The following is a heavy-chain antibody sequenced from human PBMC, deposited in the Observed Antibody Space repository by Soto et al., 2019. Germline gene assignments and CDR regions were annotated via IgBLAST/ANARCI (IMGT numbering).Heavy chain of an antibody. Sequence: QVQLVESGGGLVKPGGSLRLSCAASGFTFSDYYMSWIRQAPGKGLEWVSYISSSSSYTSYADSVKGRFTISKANAKTSLFLQMNSLRAEDTAVYYCARHTRGNSGMDVWGQGTTVTVSS. CDR1: GFTFSDYY. D-gene: IGHD3-10*01. CDR3: ARHTRGNSGMDV. V-gene: IGHV3-11*05. J-gene: IGHJ6*02. CDR2: ISSSSSYT.